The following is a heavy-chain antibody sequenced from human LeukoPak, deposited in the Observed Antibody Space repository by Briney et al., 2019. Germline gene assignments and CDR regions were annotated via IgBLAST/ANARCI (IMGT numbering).Heavy chain of an antibody. D-gene: IGHD3-22*01. J-gene: IGHJ4*02. V-gene: IGHV3-23*01. Sequence: PGGSMRLSCAASGFPFSSYAMSWVRQAPGKGLEWVSAISGSGGSTYYADSVKGRFTISRDNSKNTLYLQMNSLRAEDTAVYYCAKNSLRNYDSSGYYYWGQGTLVTVSS. CDR3: AKNSLRNYDSSGYYY. CDR2: ISGSGGST. CDR1: GFPFSSYA.